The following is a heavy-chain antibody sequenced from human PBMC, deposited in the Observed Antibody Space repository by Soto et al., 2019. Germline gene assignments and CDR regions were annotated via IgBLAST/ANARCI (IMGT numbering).Heavy chain of an antibody. CDR2: FDPEDGET. CDR3: ATIKYYYDSSGYTLAPGLNAFDI. Sequence: GASVNVSCKVAGYALTVLSMHWVRQAPGKGLEWMGGFDPEDGETIYAQKFQGRVTMTEDTSTDTAYMELSSLRSEDTAVCYCATIKYYYDSSGYTLAPGLNAFDIWGQGTMVTVSS. J-gene: IGHJ3*02. D-gene: IGHD3-22*01. CDR1: GYALTVLS. V-gene: IGHV1-24*01.